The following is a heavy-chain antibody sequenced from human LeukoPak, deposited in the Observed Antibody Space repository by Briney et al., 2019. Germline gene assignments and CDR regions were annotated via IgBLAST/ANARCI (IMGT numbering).Heavy chain of an antibody. Sequence: SETLSLTCTVSGGSISSSSYYWGWIRQPPGKGLEWIGSIYYSGSTYYNPSLKSRVTISVDTSKNQFSLRLSSVTAADTAVYYCARRPYTSGWYYYFDYWGQGTLVTVSS. V-gene: IGHV4-39*01. J-gene: IGHJ4*02. CDR2: IYYSGST. D-gene: IGHD6-19*01. CDR3: ARRPYTSGWYYYFDY. CDR1: GGSISSSSYY.